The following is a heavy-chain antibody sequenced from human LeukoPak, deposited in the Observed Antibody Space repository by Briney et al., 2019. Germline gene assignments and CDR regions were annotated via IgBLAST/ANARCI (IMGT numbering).Heavy chain of an antibody. Sequence: GASVRVSCKASGFPFTHHGISWVRQAPGQGLEWMGWISGYNGDTTYAQNFQGRVTLTTDTSTSTAYMELRSLRSDDTAVYYCARDPTNTSGRYAYFDYWGQGTLATVSS. CDR1: GFPFTHHG. CDR3: ARDPTNTSGRYAYFDY. J-gene: IGHJ4*02. D-gene: IGHD6-19*01. V-gene: IGHV1-18*01. CDR2: ISGYNGDT.